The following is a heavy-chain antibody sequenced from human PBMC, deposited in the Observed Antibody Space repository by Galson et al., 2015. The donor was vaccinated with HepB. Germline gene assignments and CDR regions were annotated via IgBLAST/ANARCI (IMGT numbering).Heavy chain of an antibody. CDR1: GFTVSSNY. Sequence: SLRLSCAASGFTVSSNYMSWVRQAPGKGLEWVSVIYSGGSTYYADSVKGRFTISRDNSKNTLYLQMNSLRAEDTAVYYCASPPYYDFWSGYSYDAFDIWGQGTMVTVSS. V-gene: IGHV3-66*01. CDR2: IYSGGST. CDR3: ASPPYYDFWSGYSYDAFDI. D-gene: IGHD3-3*01. J-gene: IGHJ3*02.